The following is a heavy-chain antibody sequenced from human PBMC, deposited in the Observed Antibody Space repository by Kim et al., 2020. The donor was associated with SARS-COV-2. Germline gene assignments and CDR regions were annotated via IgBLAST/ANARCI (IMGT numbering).Heavy chain of an antibody. J-gene: IGHJ4*02. V-gene: IGHV3-15*01. CDR3: TATRAY. D-gene: IGHD1-26*01. CDR1: GFTVSDGW. CDR2: IKNKADGGAT. Sequence: GGSLRLSCAASGFTVSDGWMSWVRQAPGKGLEWVGRIKNKADGGATDHAAPVKGRFIISRDDSKNTLYLEMNCLKTEDTAIYYCTATRAYWGQGTLVTVSS.